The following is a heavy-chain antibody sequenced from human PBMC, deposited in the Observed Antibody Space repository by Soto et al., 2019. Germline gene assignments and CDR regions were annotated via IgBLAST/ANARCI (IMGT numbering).Heavy chain of an antibody. CDR3: TTAPFSFITLPGTSFLIGMDV. Sequence: PGGSLRLSCAASGFTFSKASMSWVRQAPGKGLEWVGHIKSNADGGATDYAAPVKGRFTVSRDDSRNTLYLQLNSLKTEDTAVYYCTTAPFSFITLPGTSFLIGMDVWGQGTTVTVSS. V-gene: IGHV3-15*01. J-gene: IGHJ6*02. D-gene: IGHD3-10*01. CDR2: IKSNADGGAT. CDR1: GFTFSKAS.